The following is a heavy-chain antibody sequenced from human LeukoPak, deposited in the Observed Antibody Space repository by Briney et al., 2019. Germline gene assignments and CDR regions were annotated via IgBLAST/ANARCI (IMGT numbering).Heavy chain of an antibody. D-gene: IGHD3-22*01. CDR3: ARDSRYYYDSSGYYGGCYFDY. J-gene: IGHJ4*02. CDR1: GFNFITYS. V-gene: IGHV3-23*01. Sequence: GGSLRLSCTASGFNFITYSMSWVRQTPGKGLEWVSSVTGSGGKTYYADAVKGRFTVSRDNSNNTVDLQMGSLRAEDTAVYYCARDSRYYYDSSGYYGGCYFDYWGQGTLVTVSS. CDR2: VTGSGGKT.